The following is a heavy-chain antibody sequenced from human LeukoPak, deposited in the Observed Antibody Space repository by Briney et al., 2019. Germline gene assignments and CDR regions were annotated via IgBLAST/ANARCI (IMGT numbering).Heavy chain of an antibody. CDR2: IIPILGIA. D-gene: IGHD1-26*01. Sequence: ASLKVSCKASGGTFSSYAISWVRQAPGQGLEWMGRIIPILGIANYAQKFQGRVTITADKSTSTAYMELSSLRSEDTAVYYCARFPYPRAEDYYGMDVWGQGTTVTVSS. CDR3: ARFPYPRAEDYYGMDV. J-gene: IGHJ6*02. CDR1: GGTFSSYA. V-gene: IGHV1-69*04.